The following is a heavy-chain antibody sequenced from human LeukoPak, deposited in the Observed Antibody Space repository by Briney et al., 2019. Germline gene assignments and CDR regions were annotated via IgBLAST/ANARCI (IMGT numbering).Heavy chain of an antibody. D-gene: IGHD5-12*01. CDR3: AREWHHVFDY. Sequence: SETLSLTCTVSAGSISSYSWSWMRQPAGKGLEWIGRIYPRESPNYNPSLKSRVIMSVDKSKNQFSLKLRSVTAADTAVYYCAREWHHVFDYWGQGNLVTVSS. V-gene: IGHV4-4*07. CDR1: AGSISSYS. J-gene: IGHJ4*02. CDR2: IYPRESP.